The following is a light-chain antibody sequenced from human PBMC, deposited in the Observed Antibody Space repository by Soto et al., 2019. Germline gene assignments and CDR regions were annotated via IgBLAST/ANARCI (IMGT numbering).Light chain of an antibody. J-gene: IGKJ4*01. CDR3: MQSVQFPRT. CDR2: EVS. CDR1: QSLLGSDGKTY. V-gene: IGKV2D-29*01. Sequence: DIVMTQTPLSLSVTPGQPASISCKSSQSLLGSDGKTYLSWYLQKPGHPPQLLIFEVSNHFSGVSDRFSGSGSGTDFTLKISRVEAEDVGVYYCMQSVQFPRTFGGGTTVEIK.